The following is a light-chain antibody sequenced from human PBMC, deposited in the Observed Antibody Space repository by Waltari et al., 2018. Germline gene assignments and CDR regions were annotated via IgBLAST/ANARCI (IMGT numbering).Light chain of an antibody. Sequence: EIVLTQSPGTLSLSPGERATLSCRASQRVSRSLAWYQQKPGQAPRLLIYGASSRSTGVPDRLSARGSGTDFSLTISRLGSDDCAVYDCQHYVRLPVSFGQGTKVEIK. CDR1: QRVSRS. V-gene: IGKV3-20*01. CDR2: GAS. J-gene: IGKJ1*01. CDR3: QHYVRLPVS.